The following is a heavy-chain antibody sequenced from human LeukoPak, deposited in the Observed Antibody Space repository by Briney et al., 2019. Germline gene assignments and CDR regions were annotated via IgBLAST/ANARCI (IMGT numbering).Heavy chain of an antibody. D-gene: IGHD3-3*02. CDR3: ARAYFISNNNWFDP. CDR2: IYSGGGT. Sequence: GGSLRLSCAASGFTFSSYAMSWVRQAPGKGLEWVSVIYSGGGTYYADSVKGRFTISRDNSKNTLYLQMNSLRVEDTAVYYCARAYFISNNNWFDPWGQGTLVTVSS. V-gene: IGHV3-53*01. CDR1: GFTFSSYA. J-gene: IGHJ5*02.